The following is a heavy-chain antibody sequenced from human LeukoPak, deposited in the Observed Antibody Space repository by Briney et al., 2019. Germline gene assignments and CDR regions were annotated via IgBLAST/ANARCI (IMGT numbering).Heavy chain of an antibody. V-gene: IGHV1-24*01. CDR3: APDVRVNCSSTSCYYIFDP. J-gene: IGHJ5*02. Sequence: GSSVTVSRKVSGYTLTELSMHWVRQAPATGQGWVGGFDPEDGETIYAQKFQGRVTMTEDTSTDSAYMELRRLRSEATAVYYCAPDVRVNCSSTSCYYIFDPWGQGTLVTVSS. CDR2: FDPEDGET. CDR1: GYTLTELS. D-gene: IGHD2-2*01.